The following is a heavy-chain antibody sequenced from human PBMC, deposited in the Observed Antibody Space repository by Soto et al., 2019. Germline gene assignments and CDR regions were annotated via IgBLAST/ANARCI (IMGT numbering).Heavy chain of an antibody. CDR1: GFTFSSYW. D-gene: IGHD5-18*01. CDR2: IKQDGSEK. Sequence: GGSLRLSCAASGFTFSSYWMSWVRQAPGKGLEWVANIKQDGSEKYYVDSVKGRFTISRDNAKNSLYLQMSSLRAEDTAVYYCARVVEYSYGSLDYWGQGTLVTVSS. V-gene: IGHV3-7*01. J-gene: IGHJ4*02. CDR3: ARVVEYSYGSLDY.